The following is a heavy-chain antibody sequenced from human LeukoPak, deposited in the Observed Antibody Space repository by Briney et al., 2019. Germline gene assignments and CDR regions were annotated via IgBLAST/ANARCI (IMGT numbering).Heavy chain of an antibody. CDR1: VVSISSSNSY. J-gene: IGHJ5*02. CDR3: AREALRNWFDP. Sequence: SETLSLTCTVSVVSISSSNSYWGWIRQPPGKGLEWIGSIYYSGNTYYNASLKSQVSISIDTSKNQFSLRLTSVTAADTAVYYCAREALRNWFDPWGQGTLVTVSS. V-gene: IGHV4-39*02. CDR2: IYYSGNT.